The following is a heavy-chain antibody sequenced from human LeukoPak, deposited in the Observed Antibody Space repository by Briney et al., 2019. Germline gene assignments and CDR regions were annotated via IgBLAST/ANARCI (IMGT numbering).Heavy chain of an antibody. D-gene: IGHD2-2*01. V-gene: IGHV3-23*01. Sequence: GGSLRLSCAASGFTFSSYAMHWVRQAPGKGLEWVSGISPSGGSTYFADSVKGRFTISRDNSKNTVYLQMNSLRAEDTAVYYCAKDEKWGSTRCSGGFDHWGQGTLVTISS. CDR3: AKDEKWGSTRCSGGFDH. CDR1: GFTFSSYA. CDR2: ISPSGGST. J-gene: IGHJ4*02.